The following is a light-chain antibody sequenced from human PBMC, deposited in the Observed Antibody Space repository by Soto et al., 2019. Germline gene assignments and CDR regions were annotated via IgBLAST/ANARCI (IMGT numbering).Light chain of an antibody. CDR3: QRYNDWPLT. V-gene: IGKV3-15*01. Sequence: EIVMTQSPATLSVSPGETVTLSCWASQGVGRTVAWYQQKPGQTPRLLISNASTRATGIPARFSGSGSGTEFTLTINSLQSEDSGVYYCQRYNDWPLTFGGGTKVEIK. J-gene: IGKJ4*01. CDR2: NAS. CDR1: QGVGRT.